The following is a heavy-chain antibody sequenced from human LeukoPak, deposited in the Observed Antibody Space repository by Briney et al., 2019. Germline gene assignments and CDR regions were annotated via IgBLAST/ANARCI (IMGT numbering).Heavy chain of an antibody. Sequence: GGSLRLSCAASGFSFSGYAMHWIRQAPGKGLEWVSYISSSSSYTNYADSVKGRFTISRDNAKKSLYLQMNSLRAEDTAVYYCARERLVTTSGSYYYGMDVWGQGTTVTVSS. V-gene: IGHV3-11*06. CDR2: ISSSSSYT. CDR3: ARERLVTTSGSYYYGMDV. D-gene: IGHD2-21*02. CDR1: GFSFSGYA. J-gene: IGHJ6*02.